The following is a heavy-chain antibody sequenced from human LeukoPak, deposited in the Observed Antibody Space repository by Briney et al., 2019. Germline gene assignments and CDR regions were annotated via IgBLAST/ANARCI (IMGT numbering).Heavy chain of an antibody. CDR3: ARTTMVRGVITIPYFDY. D-gene: IGHD3-10*01. Sequence: SETLSLTCSVSGHSISSGYYWGWIRQPPGKGLDWIGSMYHSGSTYYNPSLKSRVTISVDKSKNQFSLKLSSVTAADTAVYYCARTTMVRGVITIPYFDYWGQGTLVTVSS. CDR2: MYHSGST. J-gene: IGHJ4*02. V-gene: IGHV4-38-2*02. CDR1: GHSISSGYY.